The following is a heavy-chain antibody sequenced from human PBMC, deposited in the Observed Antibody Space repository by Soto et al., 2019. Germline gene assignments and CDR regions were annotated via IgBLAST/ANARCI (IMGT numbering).Heavy chain of an antibody. Sequence: SETLSLTCTVSGGSISSGGYYWSWIRQHPGKGLEWIGYIYYSGSTYYKQSLKSRVTISVDTSKNQYSLKLRSVTAADTAVYYCARGDYDFWSKHFDPWGQGTLVTVSS. CDR2: IYYSGST. V-gene: IGHV4-31*03. CDR1: GGSISSGGYY. J-gene: IGHJ5*02. CDR3: ARGDYDFWSKHFDP. D-gene: IGHD3-3*01.